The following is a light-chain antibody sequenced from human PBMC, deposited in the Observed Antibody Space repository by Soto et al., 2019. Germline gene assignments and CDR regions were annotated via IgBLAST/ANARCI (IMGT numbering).Light chain of an antibody. CDR3: HQYNRWPLT. CDR1: AGISNI. Sequence: EIVMTQSPATLSASPGERATLSCRASAGISNILAWYQKNPGQAPRILIYFASTRATGIPPRFSGSGSGTDYTLTISSLQSEEFAVDDCHQYNRWPLTFGGGTKVETK. V-gene: IGKV3-15*01. CDR2: FAS. J-gene: IGKJ4*01.